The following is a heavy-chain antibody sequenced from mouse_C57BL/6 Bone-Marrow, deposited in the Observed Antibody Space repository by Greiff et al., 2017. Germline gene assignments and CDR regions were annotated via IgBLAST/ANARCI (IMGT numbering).Heavy chain of an antibody. J-gene: IGHJ3*01. CDR2: ISDGGSYT. Sequence: VQLKESGGGLVKPGGSLKLSCAASGFTFSSYAMSWVRQTPEKRLEWVATISDGGSYTYYPDNVKGRFTISRDNAKNNLYLQMSHLKSEDTAMYYCARGGDRFAYWGQGTLVTVSA. CDR1: GFTFSSYA. V-gene: IGHV5-4*01. CDR3: ARGGDRFAY.